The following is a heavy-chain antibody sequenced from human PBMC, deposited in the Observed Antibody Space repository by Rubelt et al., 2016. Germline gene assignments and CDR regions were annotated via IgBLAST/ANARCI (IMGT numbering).Heavy chain of an antibody. CDR2: ISVYNGNK. V-gene: IGHV1-18*01. CDR1: GYTFNSYG. Sequence: QVQLVQSGAEVKKPGASVKVSCKASGYTFNSYGISWVRQAPGQGLEWMGWISVYNGNKNYAQNLKGRVTMPTGTSTRTAYMELVSRRSDDTAVYYCARGTMVRGAPDFWGQGTTVTVSS. J-gene: IGHJ6*02. CDR3: ARGTMVRGAPDF. D-gene: IGHD3-10*01.